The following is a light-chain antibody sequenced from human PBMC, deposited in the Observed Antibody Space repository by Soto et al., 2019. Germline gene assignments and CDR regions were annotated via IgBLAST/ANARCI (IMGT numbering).Light chain of an antibody. CDR3: QQYNFWPET. J-gene: IGKJ1*01. Sequence: EIVMTQSPVTLSVSPGERPTLSCRASQSVSGNLAWYQQKPGQAPRLLIYGVSARATGIPARFSGSGFGTEFTLTISSLQSEDFALYYCQQYNFWPETFGQGTKVDIK. V-gene: IGKV3-15*01. CDR1: QSVSGN. CDR2: GVS.